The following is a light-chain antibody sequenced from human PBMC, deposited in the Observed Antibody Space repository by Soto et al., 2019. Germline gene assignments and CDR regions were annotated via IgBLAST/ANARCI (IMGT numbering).Light chain of an antibody. CDR1: QTVXTW. J-gene: IGKJ1*01. CDR2: DAS. Sequence: MQVTQSPSSLSAFVGEGVTITCLASQTVXTWLGWYQQKPGKAPKLLXYDASSLQSGVPSRLSGSGSGTQFTLTISGLQPEDFATYYCQQYDSFTWTFGQGTKVDI. V-gene: IGKV1-5*01. CDR3: QQYDSFTWT.